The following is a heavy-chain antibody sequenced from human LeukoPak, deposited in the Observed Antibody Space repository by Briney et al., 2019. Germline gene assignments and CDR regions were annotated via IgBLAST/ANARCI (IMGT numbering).Heavy chain of an antibody. D-gene: IGHD2-2*01. J-gene: IGHJ4*02. CDR3: AKGKVPADLPKYYFDQ. CDR1: GFIFSSYA. V-gene: IGHV3-23*01. CDR2: ISGSGSST. Sequence: GGSLRLSCAASGFIFSSYAMSWVRLAPGKGLECVSGISGSGSSTYYADSVKGRFTISRDNSKNTLYLQMSSLRAEDTALYYCAKGKVPADLPKYYFDQWGQGTLVTVSS.